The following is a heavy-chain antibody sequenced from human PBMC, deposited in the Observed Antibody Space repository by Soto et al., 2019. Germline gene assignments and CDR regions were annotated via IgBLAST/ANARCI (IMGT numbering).Heavy chain of an antibody. CDR3: ASDSVGASNYPYYYYGMDV. J-gene: IGHJ6*02. CDR1: GGSISSYY. D-gene: IGHD1-26*01. V-gene: IGHV4-59*01. Sequence: SETLSLTCTVSGGSISSYYWSWIRQPPGKGLEWIGYIYYSGSTNYNPSLKSRVTISVDTSKNQFSLKLSSVTAADTAVYYCASDSVGASNYPYYYYGMDVWGQGTTVTVSS. CDR2: IYYSGST.